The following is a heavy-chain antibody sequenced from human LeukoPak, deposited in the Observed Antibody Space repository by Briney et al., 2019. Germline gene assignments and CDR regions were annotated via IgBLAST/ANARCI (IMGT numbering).Heavy chain of an antibody. CDR2: IYYSGST. V-gene: IGHV4-59*01. CDR3: ARSVADPTFDY. J-gene: IGHJ4*02. CDR1: GGSISSYY. Sequence: PSETLSLTCTVSGGSISSYYWSWIRQPPEKGLEWIGYIYYSGSTNYNPSLKSRVTISVDTSKNQFSLKLSSVTAADTAVYYCARSVADPTFDYWGQGTLVTVSS. D-gene: IGHD6-19*01.